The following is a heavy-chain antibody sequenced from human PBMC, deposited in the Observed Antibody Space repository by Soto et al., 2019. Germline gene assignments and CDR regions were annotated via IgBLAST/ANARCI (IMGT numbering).Heavy chain of an antibody. CDR2: IYYSGST. V-gene: IGHV4-31*03. CDR1: GGSISSGGYY. Sequence: QVQLQESGPGLVKPSQTLSLTCTVSGGSISSGGYYWSWIRQHPGKGLEWIGYIYYSGSTYYNPSLKSRVTISVDTSKNQFSLKLSSVTAADTAVYYCARGRYNVRGDQYYFDYWGQGTLVTVSS. CDR3: ARGRYNVRGDQYYFDY. J-gene: IGHJ4*02. D-gene: IGHD3-10*02.